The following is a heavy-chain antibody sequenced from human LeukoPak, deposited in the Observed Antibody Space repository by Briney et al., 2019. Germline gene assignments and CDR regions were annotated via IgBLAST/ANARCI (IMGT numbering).Heavy chain of an antibody. V-gene: IGHV3-23*01. Sequence: PGGSLRLSCAASGFTFSSYAMSWVSQAPGKRLEWVSAISGSGGSTYYADSVKGRFTISRDNSRNTLYLQMNSLRAEDTAVYYCAKESIVGATGDYFDYWGQGTLVTVSS. CDR1: GFTFSSYA. J-gene: IGHJ4*02. D-gene: IGHD1-26*01. CDR2: ISGSGGST. CDR3: AKESIVGATGDYFDY.